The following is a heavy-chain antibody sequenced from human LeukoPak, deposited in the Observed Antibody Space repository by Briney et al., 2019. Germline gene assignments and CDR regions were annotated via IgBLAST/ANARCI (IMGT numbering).Heavy chain of an antibody. Sequence: GGSLRLSCAASEFTFSNYWMSWVRQAPGKGLEYVSAISSNGGSTYYANSVKGRFTISRDNSKNTLYLQMGSLRAEDMAVYYCARSGVWSGYSDRYYYYMDVWGKGTTVTVSS. V-gene: IGHV3-64*01. D-gene: IGHD3-3*01. CDR2: ISSNGGST. J-gene: IGHJ6*03. CDR1: EFTFSNYW. CDR3: ARSGVWSGYSDRYYYYMDV.